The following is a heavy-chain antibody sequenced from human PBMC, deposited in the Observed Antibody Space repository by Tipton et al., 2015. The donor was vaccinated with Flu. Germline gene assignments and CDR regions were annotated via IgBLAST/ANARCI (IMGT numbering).Heavy chain of an antibody. CDR1: GYTFTSYG. J-gene: IGHJ3*02. D-gene: IGHD1-20*01. V-gene: IGHV1-18*01. CDR2: ISAYNGNT. Sequence: QVQMVQSGAEVKKPGASVKVSCKASGYTFTSYGISWVRQAPGQGLEWMGWISAYNGNTNYAQKLQGRVTMTTDTSTSTAYMELRSLVSDAPAVYYCSRESITGTNNSFDTWGQGPMVTVSS. CDR3: SRESITGTNNSFDT.